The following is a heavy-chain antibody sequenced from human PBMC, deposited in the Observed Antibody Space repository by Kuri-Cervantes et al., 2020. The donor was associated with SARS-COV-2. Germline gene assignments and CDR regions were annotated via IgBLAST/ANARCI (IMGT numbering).Heavy chain of an antibody. CDR3: TRMSSGGSPDY. CDR2: ISSSGSTI. Sequence: GECLKISCVASGFNFSSYEMNWVRQAPGRGLEWVSYISSSGSTIYYADSVKGRFTISRDNAKNSLYLQMSSLRVEDTAVYYCTRMSSGGSPDYWGQGTLVTVSS. D-gene: IGHD2-15*01. CDR1: GFNFSSYE. V-gene: IGHV3-48*03. J-gene: IGHJ4*02.